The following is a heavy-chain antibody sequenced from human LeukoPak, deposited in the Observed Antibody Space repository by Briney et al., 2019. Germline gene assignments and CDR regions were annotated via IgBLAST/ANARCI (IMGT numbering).Heavy chain of an antibody. D-gene: IGHD4-4*01. CDR3: ARVGGMTTVNNAAFDI. Sequence: SETLSLTCSVSRGSINSYYWNWIRQPPGKGLEWIGYMYHYGGTNYNPSLKSRVTISIDKPKKQFSLKLISVTAADTAIYYCARVGGMTTVNNAAFDIWGQGTMVTVSS. CDR1: RGSINSYY. CDR2: MYHYGGT. J-gene: IGHJ3*02. V-gene: IGHV4-59*01.